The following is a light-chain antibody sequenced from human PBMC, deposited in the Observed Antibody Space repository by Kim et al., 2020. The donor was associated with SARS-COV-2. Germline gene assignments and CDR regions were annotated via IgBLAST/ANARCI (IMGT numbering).Light chain of an antibody. CDR2: DAS. J-gene: IGKJ4*01. V-gene: IGKV3-11*01. CDR3: QQRINWPLT. CDR1: QSVSSS. Sequence: EIVLTQSPATLSLSPGERATLSCRASQSVSSSLAWYQQKPGQAPRLLIYDASNRATGIPARFSGSGSGTDFTLTISSLEPEDFVVYYCQQRINWPLTFGGGTKVDIK.